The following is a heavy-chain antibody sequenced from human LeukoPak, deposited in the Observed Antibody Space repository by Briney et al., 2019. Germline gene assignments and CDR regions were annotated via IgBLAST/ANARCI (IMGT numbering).Heavy chain of an antibody. V-gene: IGHV3-20*04. CDR1: GFIFDGYG. J-gene: IGHJ4*02. Sequence: GGSLRLSCAASGFIFDGYGMTWVRQAPGKGLEWVSGITWNGVRKGYADSVKGRFTISRDNAKNSLYLQMNSLRAEDTALHYCARGTIFGVVIPYYFDYWGQGTLVTVSS. CDR2: ITWNGVRK. CDR3: ARGTIFGVVIPYYFDY. D-gene: IGHD3-3*01.